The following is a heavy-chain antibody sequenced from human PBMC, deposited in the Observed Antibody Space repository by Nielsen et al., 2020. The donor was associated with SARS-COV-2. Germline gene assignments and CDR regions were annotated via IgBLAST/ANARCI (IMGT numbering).Heavy chain of an antibody. CDR1: GYTFTNYA. D-gene: IGHD2-21*01. Sequence: ASVKVSCKASGYTFTNYAIHWVRQAPGQRLEWMGWINAGNGNTKFPQKFQGRVTITRDTSASTAYMELSSLRSEDTAVYYCARGGIVVGRAFDIWGQGTMVTVSS. CDR3: ARGGIVVGRAFDI. V-gene: IGHV1-3*01. J-gene: IGHJ3*02. CDR2: INAGNGNT.